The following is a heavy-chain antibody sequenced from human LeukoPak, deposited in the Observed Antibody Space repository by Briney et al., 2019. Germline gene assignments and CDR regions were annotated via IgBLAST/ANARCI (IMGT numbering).Heavy chain of an antibody. D-gene: IGHD3-10*01. CDR3: ARESSGGSGSYLSWFDY. CDR1: GYTFTGYY. Sequence: GASVKVSCKASGYTFTGYYMHWVRQAPGQGLEWMGWINPNSGVTGSAQKFQGRVTMTRDKSISTVYMELSRLTSDDTAVYFCARESSGGSGSYLSWFDYWGQGTLVTVSS. CDR2: INPNSGVT. J-gene: IGHJ4*02. V-gene: IGHV1-2*02.